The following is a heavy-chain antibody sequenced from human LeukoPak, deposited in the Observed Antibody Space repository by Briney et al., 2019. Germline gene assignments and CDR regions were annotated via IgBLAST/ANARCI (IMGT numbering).Heavy chain of an antibody. CDR1: GFAFSSYS. D-gene: IGHD3-9*01. CDR2: ISSSSSYI. CDR3: AKDGGEYYDILTGYYPRLYYMDV. J-gene: IGHJ6*03. Sequence: GGSLRLSCAASGFAFSSYSMNWVRQAPGKGLEWVSSISSSSSYIYYADSVKGRFTISRDNSKNTLYLQMNSLRAEDTAVYYCAKDGGEYYDILTGYYPRLYYMDVWGKGTTVTISS. V-gene: IGHV3-21*04.